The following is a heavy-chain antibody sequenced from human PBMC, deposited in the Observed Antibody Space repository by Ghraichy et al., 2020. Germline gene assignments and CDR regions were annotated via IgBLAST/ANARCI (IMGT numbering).Heavy chain of an antibody. J-gene: IGHJ4*02. V-gene: IGHV4-39*01. CDR3: ARRAVRIAALI. CDR1: GGSISSSSYY. Sequence: SETLSLTCTVSGGSISSSSYYWGWIRQPPGKGLEWIGSIYYSGSTYYNPSLKSRVTISVDTSKNQFSLKLSSVTAADTAVYYCARRAVRIAALIWGQGTLVTVSS. CDR2: IYYSGST. D-gene: IGHD6-6*01.